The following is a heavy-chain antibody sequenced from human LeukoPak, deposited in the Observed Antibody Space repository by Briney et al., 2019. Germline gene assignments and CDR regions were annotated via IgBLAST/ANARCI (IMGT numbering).Heavy chain of an antibody. V-gene: IGHV3-74*01. Sequence: PGGSLRLSCAASEFTFNNYWMHWVRQAPGKGLVWVSRIKNDGKITTYADSVKGRSTTSRDNAKNTFYLQMNSLRVEDTAVYYCLLIILGGSSQHWGQGTLVTVSS. CDR2: IKNDGKIT. CDR1: EFTFNNYW. CDR3: LLIILGGSSQH. D-gene: IGHD3-3*01. J-gene: IGHJ1*01.